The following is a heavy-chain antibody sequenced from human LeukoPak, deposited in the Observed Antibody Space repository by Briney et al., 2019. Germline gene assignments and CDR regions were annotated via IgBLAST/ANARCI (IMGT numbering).Heavy chain of an antibody. CDR2: IYPGDSDT. Sequence: GESLKTSCKGSGYSFTSYWIGWVRQMPGKGLEWMGIIYPGDSDTRYSPSFQGQVTISADKSISTAYLQWSSLKASDTAMYYCARGTEYYYDSSGYFFDYWGQGTLVTVSS. J-gene: IGHJ4*02. CDR1: GYSFTSYW. D-gene: IGHD3-22*01. V-gene: IGHV5-51*03. CDR3: ARGTEYYYDSSGYFFDY.